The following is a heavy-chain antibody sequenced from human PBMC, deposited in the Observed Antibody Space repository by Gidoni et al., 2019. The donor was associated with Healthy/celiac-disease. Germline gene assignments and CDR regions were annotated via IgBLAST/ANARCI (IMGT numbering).Heavy chain of an antibody. CDR2: ISWNSGSI. Sequence: EVQLVESGGGLVQPGRSLRLSCAASGFTFDDYAMHWVRQAPGKGLAWVSGISWNSGSIGYADSVKGRFTISRDNAKNSLYLQMNSLRAEDTALYYCAKDISDGGNSGTHYYYYGMDVWGQGTTVTVSS. J-gene: IGHJ6*02. CDR3: AKDISDGGNSGTHYYYYGMDV. CDR1: GFTFDDYA. D-gene: IGHD2-21*02. V-gene: IGHV3-9*01.